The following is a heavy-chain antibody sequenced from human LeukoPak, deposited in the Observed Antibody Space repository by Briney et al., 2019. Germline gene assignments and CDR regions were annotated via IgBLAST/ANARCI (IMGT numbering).Heavy chain of an antibody. Sequence: GGSLRLSCGDSGFTFSGSAMHWVLQASGKGLEWLGRIRSKANSYATAYAASVKGRFTISRDDSKNTAYLQMNSLRAEDTAVYYCARETTYYYDSSGYTWGQGTLVTVSS. V-gene: IGHV3-73*01. J-gene: IGHJ5*02. CDR2: IRSKANSYAT. CDR1: GFTFSGSA. D-gene: IGHD3-22*01. CDR3: ARETTYYYDSSGYT.